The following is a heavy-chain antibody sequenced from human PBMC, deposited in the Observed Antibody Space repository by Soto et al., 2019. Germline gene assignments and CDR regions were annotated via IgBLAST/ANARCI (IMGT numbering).Heavy chain of an antibody. V-gene: IGHV3-74*01. CDR3: ARGDGDYYDGNGYLGRH. J-gene: IGHJ4*02. Sequence: EVQLVESGGGLVQPGGSLRLSCAASGFTFSSYWMHWVRQAPGKGLVWVSRIKSDGSETSYADSVKGRLTISRDNAKNTLYLQMNSLRAEDTAVYYCARGDGDYYDGNGYLGRHWGQGTLVTVSP. CDR1: GFTFSSYW. D-gene: IGHD3-22*01. CDR2: IKSDGSET.